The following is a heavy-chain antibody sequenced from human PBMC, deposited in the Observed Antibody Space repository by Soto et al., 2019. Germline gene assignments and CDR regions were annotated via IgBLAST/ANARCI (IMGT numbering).Heavy chain of an antibody. Sequence: QVQLQESGPGLVKPSETLSLTCTVSGGSISSYYWSWIRQPPGKGLEWIGYIYYSGSTHYNPSLKSRLTISVDPSKNQFSLPLSPVTAADTAVYYCARRYGAGFDYWGQGNLVTVSS. CDR3: ARRYGAGFDY. D-gene: IGHD4-17*01. J-gene: IGHJ4*02. CDR2: IYYSGST. CDR1: GGSISSYY. V-gene: IGHV4-59*08.